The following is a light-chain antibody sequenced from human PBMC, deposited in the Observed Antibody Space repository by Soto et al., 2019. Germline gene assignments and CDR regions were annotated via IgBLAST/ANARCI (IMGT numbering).Light chain of an antibody. Sequence: NFMLTQPHSVSESPGKTVTISCTRSSGSIASNYVQWYQQRPGSAPTTVIYEDNQRPSGVPDRFSGSIDSSSNSASLTISGLKTEDEADYYCQSYDSSELYVVFGGGTKVTVL. CDR1: SGSIASNY. J-gene: IGLJ2*01. V-gene: IGLV6-57*03. CDR3: QSYDSSELYVV. CDR2: EDN.